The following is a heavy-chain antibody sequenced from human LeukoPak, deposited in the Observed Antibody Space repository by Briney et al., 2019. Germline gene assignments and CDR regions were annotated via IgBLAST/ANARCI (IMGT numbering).Heavy chain of an antibody. V-gene: IGHV4-59*01. J-gene: IGHJ6*02. CDR3: ARVNSGAYDFWSGYYGYYYGMDV. Sequence: SETLSLTCTVSGGSISSYYWSWIRQPPGKGLEWIGYIYYSGSTNYNPSLKSRVTISVDTSKNQFSLKLSSVTAADTAVYYCARVNSGAYDFWSGYYGYYYGMDVWGQGTTVTVSS. D-gene: IGHD3-3*01. CDR2: IYYSGST. CDR1: GGSISSYY.